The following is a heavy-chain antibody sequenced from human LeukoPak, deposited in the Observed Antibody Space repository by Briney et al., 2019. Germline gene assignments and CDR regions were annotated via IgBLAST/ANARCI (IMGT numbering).Heavy chain of an antibody. CDR2: ISYDGSNK. Sequence: GSLRLSCAASGFTFSSYGMHWVRQAPGKGLEWVAVISYDGSNKYYADSVKGRFTISRDNSKNTLYLQMNSLRAEDTAVYHCAGVYYYYYMDVWGKGTTVTVSS. J-gene: IGHJ6*03. CDR1: GFTFSSYG. V-gene: IGHV3-30*03. D-gene: IGHD2-8*01. CDR3: AGVYYYYYMDV.